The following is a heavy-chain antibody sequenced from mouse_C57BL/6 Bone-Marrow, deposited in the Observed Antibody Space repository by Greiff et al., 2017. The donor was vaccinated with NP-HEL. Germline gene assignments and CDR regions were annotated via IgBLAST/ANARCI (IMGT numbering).Heavy chain of an antibody. V-gene: IGHV5-6*02. CDR3: ARRFLYYFDY. J-gene: IGHJ2*01. CDR2: ISSGGSYT. Sequence: VQVVESGGDLVKPGGSLKLSCAASGFTFSSYGMSWVRQTPDKRLEWVATISSGGSYTYYPDSVKGRFTISRDNAKNTLYLQMSSLKSEDTAMYYCARRFLYYFDYWGQGTTLTVSS. CDR1: GFTFSSYG.